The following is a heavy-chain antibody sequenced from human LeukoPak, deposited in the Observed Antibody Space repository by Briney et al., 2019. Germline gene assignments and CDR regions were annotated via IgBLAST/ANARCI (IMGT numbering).Heavy chain of an antibody. D-gene: IGHD1-26*01. V-gene: IGHV1-2*02. CDR2: INPNSGGT. CDR1: GYTFTGYY. CDR3: AREEIVGATFDY. J-gene: IGHJ4*02. Sequence: ASVKVSCKASGYTFTGYYMHWVRQAPGQGLEWMGWINPNSGGTNYAQEFQGRVTMTRDTPISTAYMELSRLRSDDTAVYYCAREEIVGATFDYWGQGTLVTVSS.